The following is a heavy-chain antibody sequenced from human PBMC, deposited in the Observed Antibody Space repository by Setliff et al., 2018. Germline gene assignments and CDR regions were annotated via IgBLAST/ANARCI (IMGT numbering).Heavy chain of an antibody. D-gene: IGHD4-17*01. V-gene: IGHV3-23*01. CDR2: ISDSGISK. J-gene: IGHJ4*02. CDR1: GFAFDKYA. CDR3: AKDVVSYSDYIYDD. Sequence: GGSLRLSCAASGFAFDKYAISRVRLAPGKGLEWVSAISDSGISKFYANSVKGRFTISRDNFKKTVSLQMNSLRAEDTAVYFCAKDVVSYSDYIYDDWGPGTLVTVSS.